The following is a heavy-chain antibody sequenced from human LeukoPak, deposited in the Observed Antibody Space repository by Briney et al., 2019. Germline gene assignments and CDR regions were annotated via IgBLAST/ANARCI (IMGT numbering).Heavy chain of an antibody. CDR2: IVVGSGNT. Sequence: SVKVSCKASGFTFTSSAVQWVRQARGQRLEWIGWIVVGSGNTNYAQKFQERVTITRDMSTSTDYMELSSLRSEDTAVYYCAAGRGRYCSSTSCSLVVSWFDPWGQGTLVTVSS. V-gene: IGHV1-58*01. CDR3: AAGRGRYCSSTSCSLVVSWFDP. CDR1: GFTFTSSA. D-gene: IGHD2-2*01. J-gene: IGHJ5*02.